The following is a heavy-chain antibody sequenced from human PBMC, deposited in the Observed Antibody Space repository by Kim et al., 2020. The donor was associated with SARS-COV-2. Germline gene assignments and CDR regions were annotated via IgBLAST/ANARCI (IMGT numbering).Heavy chain of an antibody. CDR3: ASYSLKYFFDS. D-gene: IGHD2-15*01. V-gene: IGHV4-31*03. CDR1: GGSIDRGGNY. J-gene: IGHJ4*02. CDR2: MHYSGLT. Sequence: TLSLTCTVSGGSIDRGGNYWSWIRQYPGKGPEWIGSMHYSGLTYYNTSLESRLSISVDTSKNQFSLKLSSVTAADTAVYYCASYSLKYFFDSWGQGTL.